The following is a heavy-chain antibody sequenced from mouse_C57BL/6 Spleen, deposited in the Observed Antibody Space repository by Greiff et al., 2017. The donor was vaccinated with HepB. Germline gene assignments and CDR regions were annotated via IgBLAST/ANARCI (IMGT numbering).Heavy chain of an antibody. CDR2: IYPGSGST. CDR1: GYTFTSYW. D-gene: IGHD1-1*01. V-gene: IGHV1-55*01. CDR3: ARTPALLLRPHGGFDV. Sequence: VQLQQPGAELVKPGASVKMSCKASGYTFTSYWITWVKQRPGQGLEWIGDIYPGSGSTNYNEKFKSKATLTVDTSSSTAYMQLSSLTSEDSAVYYCARTPALLLRPHGGFDVWGTGTTVTVSS. J-gene: IGHJ1*03.